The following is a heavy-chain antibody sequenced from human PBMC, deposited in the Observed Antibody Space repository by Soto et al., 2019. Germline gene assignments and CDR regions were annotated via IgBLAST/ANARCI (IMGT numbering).Heavy chain of an antibody. CDR1: GFTFRSYA. CDR3: AREYCSGRSCYYLDY. J-gene: IGHJ4*02. D-gene: IGHD2-15*01. Sequence: QVQLVESGGGVVQPGRSLRLSCAASGFTFRSYAMHWVRQAPGKGLEWVAVISYDGSNKYYADSVKGRFTISRDNSKNTLDLQMNSLRTEDTAVYYCAREYCSGRSCYYLDYWGQGTLVTVSS. CDR2: ISYDGSNK. V-gene: IGHV3-30-3*01.